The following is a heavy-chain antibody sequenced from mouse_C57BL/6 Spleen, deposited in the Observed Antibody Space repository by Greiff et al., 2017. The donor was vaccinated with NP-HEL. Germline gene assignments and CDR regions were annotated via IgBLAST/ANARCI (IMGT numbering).Heavy chain of an antibody. Sequence: EVQLQQSGPELVKPGASVKIPCKASGYTFTDYNMDWVKQSHGKSLEWIGDINPNNGGTIYNQKFKGKATLTVDKSSSTAYMELRSLTSEDTAVYCGARGGWDWYFDVWGTGTTVTVSS. V-gene: IGHV1-18*01. CDR1: GYTFTDYN. J-gene: IGHJ1*03. CDR3: ARGGWDWYFDV. CDR2: INPNNGGT. D-gene: IGHD1-1*02.